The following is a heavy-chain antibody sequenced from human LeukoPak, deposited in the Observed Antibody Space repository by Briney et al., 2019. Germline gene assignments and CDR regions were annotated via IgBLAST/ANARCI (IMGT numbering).Heavy chain of an antibody. CDR2: ISGDGGTT. V-gene: IGHV3-43*02. CDR1: GFTFNDFV. D-gene: IGHD2-21*02. Sequence: PGGSLRLSCTASGFTFNDFVMQWVRQLPGKSLEWVALISGDGGTTDYASSVEGRFTISRDTTQNSLFLDMNNLGTEDTALYYCAKSGLGDHGIFTGRVSPYYYYSLDVWGKGTTVIVS. J-gene: IGHJ6*03. CDR3: AKSGLGDHGIFTGRVSPYYYYSLDV.